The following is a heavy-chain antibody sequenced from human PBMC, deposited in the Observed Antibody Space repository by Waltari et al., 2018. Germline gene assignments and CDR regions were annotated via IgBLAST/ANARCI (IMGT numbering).Heavy chain of an antibody. CDR3: ATAPQFIRHFDN. Sequence: QVQLVESGGGVVQPGRSLTLSCEVSGLTSGTYGMHWVRQAPGKGREWVAVVSDDGDAKSYADSVKGRFTISRDKSKNRVSLHINTLSAEDTAVYYCATAPQFIRHFDNWGQGTLVTVSS. CDR1: GLTSGTYG. V-gene: IGHV3-30*03. CDR2: VSDDGDAK. J-gene: IGHJ4*02.